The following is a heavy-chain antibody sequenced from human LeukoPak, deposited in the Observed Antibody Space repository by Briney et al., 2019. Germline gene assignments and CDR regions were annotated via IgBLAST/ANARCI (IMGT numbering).Heavy chain of an antibody. CDR2: ISGSGGST. D-gene: IGHD6-13*01. Sequence: GGSLRLSCAASGFTFNSYAMSWVRQAPGKGLEWVSAISGSGGSTYYADSVKGRFTISRDNSKNTLYLQMNSLRAEDTAVYYCAKDSYSSSWYDYWGQGTLVTVSS. CDR1: GFTFNSYA. V-gene: IGHV3-23*01. CDR3: AKDSYSSSWYDY. J-gene: IGHJ4*02.